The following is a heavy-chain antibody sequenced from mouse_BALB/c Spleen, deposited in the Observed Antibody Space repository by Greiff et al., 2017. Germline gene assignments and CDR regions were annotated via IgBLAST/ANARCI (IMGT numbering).Heavy chain of an antibody. V-gene: IGHV2-9*02. J-gene: IGHJ4*01. Sequence: VHLVESGPGLVAPSQSLSITCTVSGFSLTSYGVHWVRQPPGKGLEWLGVIWAGGSTNYNSALMSRLSISKDNSKSQVFLKMNSLQTDDTAMYYCAREYDYDGGPYYYAMDYWGQGTSVTVSS. D-gene: IGHD2-4*01. CDR3: AREYDYDGGPYYYAMDY. CDR1: GFSLTSYG. CDR2: IWAGGST.